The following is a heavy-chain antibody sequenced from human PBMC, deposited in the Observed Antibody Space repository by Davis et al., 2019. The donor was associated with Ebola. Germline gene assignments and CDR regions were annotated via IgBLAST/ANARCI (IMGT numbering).Heavy chain of an antibody. CDR2: LSVSGYEL. CDR3: ATYVQRGPDD. Sequence: PGGSLRLSCAASGFTFNTIFMSFYRQAPGNALVWVSDLSVSGYELRYADSVGGRFTISRDNSKNTVYLQMNSLRADDTAIYYCATYVQRGPDDWGRGTFVTVSS. J-gene: IGHJ4*02. V-gene: IGHV3-23*01. D-gene: IGHD1-1*01. CDR1: GFTFNTIF.